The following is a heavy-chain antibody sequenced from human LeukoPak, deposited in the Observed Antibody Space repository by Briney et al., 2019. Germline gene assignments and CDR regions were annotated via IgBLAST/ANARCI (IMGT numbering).Heavy chain of an antibody. Sequence: PSETLSLTCTVSGGSITSGSHYWNWIRQPAGKGLEWIGRIYSTGGTTYNPSLKSRVTLSVDTSKNQFSLKLSSVTAADTAVYYCARDLYGPFDPWGQGTLVTVSS. CDR2: IYSTGGT. CDR3: ARDLYGPFDP. V-gene: IGHV4-61*10. J-gene: IGHJ5*02. D-gene: IGHD4-17*01. CDR1: GGSITSGSHY.